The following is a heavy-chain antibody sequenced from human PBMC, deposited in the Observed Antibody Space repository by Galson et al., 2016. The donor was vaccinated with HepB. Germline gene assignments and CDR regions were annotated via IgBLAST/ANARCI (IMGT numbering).Heavy chain of an antibody. V-gene: IGHV3-30*19. J-gene: IGHJ4*02. CDR2: ISYDGSNK. CDR3: ARNRRPDYGEIFDPLDY. CDR1: GFTFRSYG. Sequence: SLRLSCAASGFTFRSYGMHWVRQAPGKGLEWVAVISYDGSNKYYVDSVKGRFTISRDNSKNTLYLQMNSLRVEDTAVYYCARNRRPDYGEIFDPLDYWGQGTLVTVSS. D-gene: IGHD4-17*01.